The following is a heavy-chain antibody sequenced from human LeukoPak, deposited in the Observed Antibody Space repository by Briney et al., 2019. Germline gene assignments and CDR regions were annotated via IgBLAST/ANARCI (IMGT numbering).Heavy chain of an antibody. CDR3: AREYGGDYGVFQH. CDR1: GFTFCSYW. CDR2: IKQDGSEK. V-gene: IGHV3-7*01. D-gene: IGHD4-23*01. J-gene: IGHJ1*01. Sequence: GGSLRLSCAASGFTFCSYWMRWVRQPPGEGLEWVANIKQDGSEKYYVDSVKGRFTISRDNAKNSLYLQMNSRRAEDTAVYYCAREYGGDYGVFQHWGQGTLVTVSS.